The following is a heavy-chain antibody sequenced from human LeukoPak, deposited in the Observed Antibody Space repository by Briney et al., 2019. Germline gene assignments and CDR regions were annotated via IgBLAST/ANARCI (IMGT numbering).Heavy chain of an antibody. CDR1: GGSFSGYY. CDR2: INHSGST. Sequence: SETLSLTCAVYGGSFSGYYWSWIRQPPGKGLEWIGEINHSGSTNYNPSLKSRVTISEDTSKNQFSLKLSSVTAADTAVYYCARLGSGHYYDSSGYRRYNWFDPWGQGTLVTVSS. J-gene: IGHJ5*02. D-gene: IGHD3-22*01. V-gene: IGHV4-34*01. CDR3: ARLGSGHYYDSSGYRRYNWFDP.